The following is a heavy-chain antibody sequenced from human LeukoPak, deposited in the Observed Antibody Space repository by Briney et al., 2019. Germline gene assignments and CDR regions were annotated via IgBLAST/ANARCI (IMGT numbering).Heavy chain of an antibody. CDR1: GFTFSSYA. CDR2: ISGSGGST. D-gene: IGHD2-2*01. J-gene: IGHJ5*02. CDR3: ASGLGVVPAAEGNWFDP. V-gene: IGHV3-23*01. Sequence: GGSLRLSCAASGFTFSSYAMSWVRQAPGKGLEWVSAISGSGGSTYYADSVKGRFTISRDNAKNSLYLQMNSLRAEDTAVYYCASGLGVVPAAEGNWFDPWGQGTLVTVSS.